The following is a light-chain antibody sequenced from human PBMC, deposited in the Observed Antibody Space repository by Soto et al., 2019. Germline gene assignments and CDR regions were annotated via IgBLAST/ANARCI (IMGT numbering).Light chain of an antibody. V-gene: IGKV1-5*03. CDR1: QSISSW. Sequence: DIQMTQSPSTLSASVGDRVTITCRASQSISSWLAWYQQKPGKAPKLLIYTASSLESGVPSRFSGSGSETEFTLTISSLQPDDFATYYCQQYGTFGPGTKVDIK. CDR2: TAS. CDR3: QQYGT. J-gene: IGKJ3*01.